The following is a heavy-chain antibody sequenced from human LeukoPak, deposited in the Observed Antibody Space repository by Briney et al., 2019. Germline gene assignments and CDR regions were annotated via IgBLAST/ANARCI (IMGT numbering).Heavy chain of an antibody. D-gene: IGHD6-13*01. CDR1: GFTFSSYS. CDR3: ARDLDSSSWYILWFDP. Sequence: PGRSLRLSCAASGFTFSSYSMHWVRQAPGKGLEWLSVISYDGSSKYYADSVKGRFTISRDNSKNTLFLQMNSLKLEDTAVYYCARDLDSSSWYILWFDPWGQGTLVTVSS. J-gene: IGHJ5*02. CDR2: ISYDGSSK. V-gene: IGHV3-30-3*01.